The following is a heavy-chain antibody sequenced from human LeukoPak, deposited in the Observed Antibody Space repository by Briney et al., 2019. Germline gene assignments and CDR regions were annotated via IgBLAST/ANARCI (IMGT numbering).Heavy chain of an antibody. V-gene: IGHV3-30*18. CDR1: GFTISSYS. Sequence: PGRSLRLSCAASGFTISSYSMQWVRQTPGKGLEWVGIMSNSGENTFYGEAVKGRFTISRDNSQNTLYLQMNSLRPEDTAVYYCAKGGASVTRYVDYWGQGTLVTVSS. D-gene: IGHD4-17*01. CDR3: AKGGASVTRYVDY. J-gene: IGHJ4*02. CDR2: MSNSGENT.